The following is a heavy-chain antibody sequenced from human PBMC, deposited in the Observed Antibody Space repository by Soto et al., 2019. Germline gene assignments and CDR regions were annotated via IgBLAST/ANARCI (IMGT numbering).Heavy chain of an antibody. D-gene: IGHD3-10*01. CDR1: GYTFTAYS. CDR3: ARQMNRGVIFDY. J-gene: IGHJ4*02. Sequence: ASVKVSCKASGYTFTAYSMQWVRQAPGQGLELIGWFNPNSGDTVYAEKFHGRVTITADEPTSTAFMELSSLRSEDTAVYYCARQMNRGVIFDYWGQGTLVTVYS. V-gene: IGHV1-2*02. CDR2: FNPNSGDT.